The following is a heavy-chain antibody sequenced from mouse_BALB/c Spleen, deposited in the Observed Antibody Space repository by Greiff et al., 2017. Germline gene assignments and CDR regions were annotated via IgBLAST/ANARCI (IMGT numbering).Heavy chain of an antibody. D-gene: IGHD2-14*01. J-gene: IGHJ4*01. Sequence: QVQLKESGPELVRPGVSVKISCKGSGYTFTDYAMHWVKQSHAKSLEWIGVISTYYGNTNYNQKFKGKATMTVDKSSSTAYMELARLTSEDSAIYYCARSGYDDAMDYWGQGTSVTVSS. V-gene: IGHV1-67*01. CDR1: GYTFTDYA. CDR2: ISTYYGNT. CDR3: ARSGYDDAMDY.